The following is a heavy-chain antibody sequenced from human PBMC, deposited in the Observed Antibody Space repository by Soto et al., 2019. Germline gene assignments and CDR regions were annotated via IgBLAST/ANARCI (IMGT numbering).Heavy chain of an antibody. D-gene: IGHD6-19*01. J-gene: IGHJ4*02. CDR3: ARGAGQWLPNFDY. CDR1: GGTFSSYT. CDR2: IIPILGIA. V-gene: IGHV1-69*02. Sequence: ASVKVSCKASGGTFSSYTISWVRQAPGQGLEWMGRIIPILGIANYAQKFQGRVTITADKSTSTAYMELSSLRSEDTAVYYCARGAGQWLPNFDYWGQGTLVTVSS.